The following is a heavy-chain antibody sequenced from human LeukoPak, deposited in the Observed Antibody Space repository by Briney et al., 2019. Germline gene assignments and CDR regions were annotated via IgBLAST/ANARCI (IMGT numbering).Heavy chain of an antibody. CDR2: VSDSGTTT. Sequence: GVSLRLSCAASGFTPGFTFGNYAMSWVRQAPGKGLEWVSDVSDSGTTTYYADSVKGRFTISRDNSKNTLFLQMNSLRAEDTAVYYCALYSSPGVWGQGTTVTVS. CDR3: ALYSSPGV. D-gene: IGHD6-13*01. J-gene: IGHJ6*02. CDR1: GFTPGFTFGNYA. V-gene: IGHV3-23*01.